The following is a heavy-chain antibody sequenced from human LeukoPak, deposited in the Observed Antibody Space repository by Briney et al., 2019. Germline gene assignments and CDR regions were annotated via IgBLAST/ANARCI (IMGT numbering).Heavy chain of an antibody. J-gene: IGHJ4*02. D-gene: IGHD6-19*01. CDR3: ASNPRIAVAGTLNY. CDR1: GGSISGSSYF. V-gene: IGHV4-39*01. CDR2: IYYGGST. Sequence: SETLSLTCTVSGGSISGSSYFWGWIRQPPGKGLEWIGSIYYGGSTYYNPSLKSRVTISVDTSKNQFSLKLSSVTAADTAVYYCASNPRIAVAGTLNYWGQGTLVTVSS.